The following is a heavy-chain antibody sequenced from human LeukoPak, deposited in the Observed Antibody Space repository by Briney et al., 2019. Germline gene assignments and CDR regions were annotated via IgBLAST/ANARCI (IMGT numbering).Heavy chain of an antibody. V-gene: IGHV5-51*01. D-gene: IGHD6-13*01. CDR1: GYNFPIYW. J-gene: IGHJ6*03. CDR3: ARQGAAGKYYYSYMDV. Sequence: KPGESLKISCQGSGYNFPIYWIGWVRQMPGQGLEWMGIIYPDDSNTIYGPSFQGQVTISADKSINTAYLEWSSLKASDTAIYYCARQGAAGKYYYSYMDVWGKGTTVTVSS. CDR2: IYPDDSNT.